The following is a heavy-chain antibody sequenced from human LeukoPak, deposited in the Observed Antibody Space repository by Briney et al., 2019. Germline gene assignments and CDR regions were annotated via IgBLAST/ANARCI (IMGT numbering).Heavy chain of an antibody. J-gene: IGHJ3*02. CDR1: GYTLTELS. Sequence: ASVKVSCKVSGYTLTELSMHWVRQAPGKGLEWMGGFDPEDGETIYAQKFQGRVTITTDESTSTAYMELSSLRSEDTAVYYCARGNDDAWDGDAFDIWGQGTMVTVSS. D-gene: IGHD1-1*01. V-gene: IGHV1-24*01. CDR2: FDPEDGET. CDR3: ARGNDDAWDGDAFDI.